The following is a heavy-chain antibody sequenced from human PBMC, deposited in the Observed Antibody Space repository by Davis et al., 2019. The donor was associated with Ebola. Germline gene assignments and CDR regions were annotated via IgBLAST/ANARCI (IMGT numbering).Heavy chain of an antibody. J-gene: IGHJ4*02. D-gene: IGHD4-17*01. CDR1: GFTFSRYW. CDR2: ISSDGGIT. V-gene: IGHV3-74*01. CDR3: ARMGIKATVTEVDY. Sequence: GESLKISCAASGFTFSRYWMHWVRQAPGKGLVYVSRISSDGGITSYADSVKGRFTISRDISKNILYLQMNSLRAEDTAVYYCARMGIKATVTEVDYWGQGTLVTVSS.